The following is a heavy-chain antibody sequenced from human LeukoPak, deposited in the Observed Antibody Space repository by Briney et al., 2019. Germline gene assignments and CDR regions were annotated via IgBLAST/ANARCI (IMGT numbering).Heavy chain of an antibody. CDR3: AKDRESNIVLVPAAVDY. CDR1: GFTFSSYG. CDR2: IRYDGTNK. D-gene: IGHD2-2*01. V-gene: IGHV3-30*02. J-gene: IGHJ4*02. Sequence: PGGSLRLSCAASGFTFSSYGMHWVRQAPGKGLEWVAFIRYDGTNKYYADSVKGRFTISRDNSKNTLYRQMNSLRAEDTAVYYCAKDRESNIVLVPAAVDYWGQGTLVTVSS.